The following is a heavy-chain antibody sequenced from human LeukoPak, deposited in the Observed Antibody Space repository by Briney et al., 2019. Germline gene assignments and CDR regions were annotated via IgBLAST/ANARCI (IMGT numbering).Heavy chain of an antibody. V-gene: IGHV3-23*01. Sequence: GGSLRLSCAASGFTFSSYAMSWVRQAPGKGLEWVSAISGSGGSTYYADSVKGRFTISRDNAKNSLYLQMNSLRAEDTAVYYCARASCSSTSCSPDAFDIWGQGTMVTVSS. CDR1: GFTFSSYA. D-gene: IGHD2-2*01. CDR2: ISGSGGST. J-gene: IGHJ3*02. CDR3: ARASCSSTSCSPDAFDI.